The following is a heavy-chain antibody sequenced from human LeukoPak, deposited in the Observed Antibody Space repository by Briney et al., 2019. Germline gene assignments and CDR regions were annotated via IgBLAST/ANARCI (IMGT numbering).Heavy chain of an antibody. D-gene: IGHD1-26*01. CDR1: RGSISNSNYY. CDR3: ARHKWELILNDVFDI. J-gene: IGHJ3*02. Sequence: SETLSLTCTVSRGSISNSNYYWGWIRQPPGKGLEWIATIFYSGSTYYNPSLKSRVSISVDTSKNQFSLKLSSVTAADTAIYYCARHKWELILNDVFDIWGQGTMVTVSS. V-gene: IGHV4-39*01. CDR2: IFYSGST.